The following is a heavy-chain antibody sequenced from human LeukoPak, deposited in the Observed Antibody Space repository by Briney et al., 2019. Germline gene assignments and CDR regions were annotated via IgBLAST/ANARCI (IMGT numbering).Heavy chain of an antibody. CDR3: ARDRSKVTAYDDALDI. D-gene: IGHD2-21*02. V-gene: IGHV3-48*03. Sequence: GGSLRLSCAASGFTFRSYELNWVRQAPGKGLEWVSYISDIGTTQHYADSVNGRFIISRDNAKNSLYLQMNSLTAADTAVYYCARDRSKVTAYDDALDIWGQGTMVIVSS. CDR2: ISDIGTTQ. CDR1: GFTFRSYE. J-gene: IGHJ3*02.